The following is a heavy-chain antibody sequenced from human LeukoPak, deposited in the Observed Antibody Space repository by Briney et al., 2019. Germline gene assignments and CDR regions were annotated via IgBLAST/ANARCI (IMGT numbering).Heavy chain of an antibody. V-gene: IGHV3-21*01. CDR2: ISGSGSDI. CDR3: ARRAFPNDAFDV. Sequence: GGSLRLSCAASGFTFSTFSMNWVRQTPGKGLEWVSAISGSGSDIYYADSVKGRFTISRDNPKRSLYLQMNSLRAEDTAVYYCARRAFPNDAFDVWGQGTVVTVSS. J-gene: IGHJ3*01. D-gene: IGHD1-26*01. CDR1: GFTFSTFS.